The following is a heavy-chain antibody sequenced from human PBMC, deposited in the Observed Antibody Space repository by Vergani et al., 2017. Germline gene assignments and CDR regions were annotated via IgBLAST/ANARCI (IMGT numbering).Heavy chain of an antibody. CDR3: ARGGCLGGSCYEPRFDY. V-gene: IGHV4-61*02. CDR1: GGSINSPNYY. D-gene: IGHD2-15*01. J-gene: IGHJ4*02. CDR2: FHTSGST. Sequence: QVQLQESGPGLVKPPQTLSLTCTVSGGSINSPNYYWSWIRQPAGKGLEWIGRFHTSGSTNHNPSLKSRVTMSEDTSKNQSSLNLTSGTAADTAVYFCARGGCLGGSCYEPRFDYWGQGILVTVSS.